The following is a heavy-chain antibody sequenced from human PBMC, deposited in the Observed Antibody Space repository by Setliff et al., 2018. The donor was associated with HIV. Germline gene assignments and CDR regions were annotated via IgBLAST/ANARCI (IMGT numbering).Heavy chain of an antibody. Sequence: TLSLTCTVSGGSISSGDYYWSWIRQPPGKGLEWIGYIYYSGNTYYNPSLKSRVTISVDTSKNQFSLKLSSVTAADTAGYYCARGDYKYCSGGSCYSAPFDYWGQGTLVTVSS. D-gene: IGHD2-15*01. V-gene: IGHV4-30-4*08. CDR2: IYYSGNT. CDR1: GGSISSGDYY. CDR3: ARGDYKYCSGGSCYSAPFDY. J-gene: IGHJ4*02.